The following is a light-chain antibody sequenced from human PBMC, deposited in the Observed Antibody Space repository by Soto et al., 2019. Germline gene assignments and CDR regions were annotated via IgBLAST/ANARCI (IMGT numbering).Light chain of an antibody. CDR3: KQRQEFPLT. V-gene: IGKV2-40*01. J-gene: IGKJ4*01. CDR1: QSIVDRDDGNRH. CDR2: TVA. Sequence: EIVMTQPPLSLPVTPGEPASISCRSSQSIVDRDDGNRHLHWYVHKLGQSAQLLIYTVAYRTPGVTSRFSGIGSGTDFTLKISRVQADDVGVYYCKQRQEFPLTFGGGTKVEIK.